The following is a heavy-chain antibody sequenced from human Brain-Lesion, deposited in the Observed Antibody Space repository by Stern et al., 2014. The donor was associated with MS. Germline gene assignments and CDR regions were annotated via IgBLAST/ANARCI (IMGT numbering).Heavy chain of an antibody. CDR1: GFTFSNYG. CDR2: ISYDGSNQ. Sequence: VQLLESGGGVVQPGRSLRLSCAASGFTFSNYGMPWVRQAPGKGLEWVAVISYDGSNQDYADSVKVRFTISRDNSKNTLYLQMNSLRAEDTAVYYCAKLHPPITMVRGYFDYWGQGTLVTVSS. CDR3: AKLHPPITMVRGYFDY. J-gene: IGHJ4*02. D-gene: IGHD3-10*01. V-gene: IGHV3-30*18.